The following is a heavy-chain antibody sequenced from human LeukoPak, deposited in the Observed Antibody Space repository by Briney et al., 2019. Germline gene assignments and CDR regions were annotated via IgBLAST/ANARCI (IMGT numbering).Heavy chain of an antibody. D-gene: IGHD5-18*01. CDR1: GGSISNYY. CDR2: IYYSGST. CDR3: ARRGYSYQYYYYMDV. V-gene: IGHV4-59*01. Sequence: SETLSLTCTVSGGSISNYYWSWIRQPPGKGLEWIGYIYYSGSTNYNPSLKSRVTISVDTSKNQFSLKLSSVTAADTAVYYCARRGYSYQYYYYMDVWGKGTTVTVSS. J-gene: IGHJ6*03.